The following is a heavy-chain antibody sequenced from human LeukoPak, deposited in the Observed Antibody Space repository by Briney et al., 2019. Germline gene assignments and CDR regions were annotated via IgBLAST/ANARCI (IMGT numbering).Heavy chain of an antibody. CDR3: ARDLRDTSRIPYFDY. Sequence: GGSLRLSCAASGFIFSSYEMNWVRQAPGKGLEWVSYISGGGDTIYYADSVKGRLTASRDNAKNSLFLQMNSLRAEDTAVYYCARDLRDTSRIPYFDYWGQGALVTVSS. V-gene: IGHV3-48*03. D-gene: IGHD5/OR15-5a*01. CDR1: GFIFSSYE. CDR2: ISGGGDTI. J-gene: IGHJ4*02.